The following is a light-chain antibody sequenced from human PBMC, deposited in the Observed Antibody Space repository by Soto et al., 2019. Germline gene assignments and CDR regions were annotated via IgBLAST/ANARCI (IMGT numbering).Light chain of an antibody. CDR2: DAS. J-gene: IGKJ4*01. V-gene: IGKV1-33*01. Sequence: DIQMTQSPSSLSASVGDRVTITCQASQDLKNSLNWYQQKSGKAPKLLIYDASDLETGVPSRFSGSGSGTDFTVTINSLQPEDIATYDCQQYDNLPLTLGGGTKVEIK. CDR3: QQYDNLPLT. CDR1: QDLKNS.